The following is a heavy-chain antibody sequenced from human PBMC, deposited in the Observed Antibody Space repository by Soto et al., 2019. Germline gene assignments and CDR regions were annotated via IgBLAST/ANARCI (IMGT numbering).Heavy chain of an antibody. Sequence: SVKVSCKASGGTFSSLDINWVRQAPGQGLEWMGGIIPISETTNYAQIFQGRVSIVAGISTSTAYMELSRLRSEDTAVYYCARALLSHSYDSGGYDSYFHAMDVWGQGTPVTVSS. CDR3: ARALLSHSYDSGGYDSYFHAMDV. D-gene: IGHD3-22*01. V-gene: IGHV1-69*06. CDR2: IIPISETT. J-gene: IGHJ6*02. CDR1: GGTFSSLD.